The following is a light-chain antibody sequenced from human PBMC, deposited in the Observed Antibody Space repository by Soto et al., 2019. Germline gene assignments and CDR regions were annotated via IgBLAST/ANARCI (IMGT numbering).Light chain of an antibody. CDR2: GAS. V-gene: IGKV3-11*01. Sequence: EIGLRQAPGTRVLSGGGRATLSFRASQSVSNNYLAWYQQKPGQAPRLLIYGASNRATGIPARFSGSGSGTDFTLTISSLEPEDFAVYYCQQRSNWLTFGGGTKVDIK. CDR3: QQRSNWLT. J-gene: IGKJ4*01. CDR1: QSVSNNY.